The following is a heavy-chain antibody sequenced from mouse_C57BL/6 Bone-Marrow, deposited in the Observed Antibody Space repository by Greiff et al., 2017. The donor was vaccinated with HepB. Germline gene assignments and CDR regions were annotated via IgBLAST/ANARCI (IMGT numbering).Heavy chain of an antibody. CDR2: ISSGSSTI. J-gene: IGHJ4*01. Sequence: EVKLMESGGGLVKPGGSLKLSCAASGFTFSDYGMHWVRQAPEKGLEWVAYISSGSSTIYYADTVKGRFTISRDNAKNTLFLQMTSLRSEDTAMYYCARSGDSNWAMDYWGQGTSVTVSS. D-gene: IGHD2-5*01. CDR1: GFTFSDYG. CDR3: ARSGDSNWAMDY. V-gene: IGHV5-17*01.